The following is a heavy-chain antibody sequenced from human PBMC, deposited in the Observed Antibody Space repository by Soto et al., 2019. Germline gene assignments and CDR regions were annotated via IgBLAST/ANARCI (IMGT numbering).Heavy chain of an antibody. V-gene: IGHV3-23*01. CDR2: VSGSAGRT. D-gene: IGHD2-15*01. Sequence: GGSLRLSCAASGFTFSSYAMSWVRQAPGKGLEWVSGVSGSAGRTYNADSVKGRFTISRDNSKNTLYLQMNSLRVEDTAVYYCAREGGGSPTYVLKNWFDPWGQGTLVTVSS. J-gene: IGHJ5*02. CDR3: AREGGGSPTYVLKNWFDP. CDR1: GFTFSSYA.